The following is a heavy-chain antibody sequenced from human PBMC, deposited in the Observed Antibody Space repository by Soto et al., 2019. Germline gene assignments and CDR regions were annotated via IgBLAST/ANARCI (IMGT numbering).Heavy chain of an antibody. CDR1: GGSISSGGHY. CDR2: ISYSGTT. CDR3: AAAHIGVAVHNWFDP. V-gene: IGHV4-31*11. J-gene: IGHJ5*02. D-gene: IGHD6-19*01. Sequence: NPSETLSLTCAVSGGSISSGGHYWSWIRQHPGKGLEFIGYISYSGTTYYNPSLKRRLTLSIDTSKNQFSLKLRSVTAADTAVYYFAAAHIGVAVHNWFDPWGQGTLVTVSS.